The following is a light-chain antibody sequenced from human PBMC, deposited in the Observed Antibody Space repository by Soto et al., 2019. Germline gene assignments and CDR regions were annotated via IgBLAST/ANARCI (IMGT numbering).Light chain of an antibody. CDR1: QSVSSY. Sequence: ESMLTQSPSSLSLSHGERAPLSCRASQSVSSYLAWYQQKPGQAPRLLIYGPSTRATGIPDRFSGSGSGTDFTLTISRLEPEDFAVYYCQQYGTAPWTFGQGSKV. V-gene: IGKV3-20*01. J-gene: IGKJ1*01. CDR3: QQYGTAPWT. CDR2: GPS.